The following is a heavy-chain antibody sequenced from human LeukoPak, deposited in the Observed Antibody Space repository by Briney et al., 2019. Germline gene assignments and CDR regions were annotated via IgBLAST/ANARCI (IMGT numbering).Heavy chain of an antibody. J-gene: IGHJ4*02. CDR2: IGTAGDT. CDR3: ARDLSH. V-gene: IGHV3-13*01. Sequence: GGSLRLSCAASGFTFSEYDMYWVRQSTGKGLEWVSAIGTAGDTYYPGSVKGRFTISRDNSKNTLYLQMNSLRAEDTAVYYCARDLSHWGQGTLVTVSS. D-gene: IGHD3-16*02. CDR1: GFTFSEYD.